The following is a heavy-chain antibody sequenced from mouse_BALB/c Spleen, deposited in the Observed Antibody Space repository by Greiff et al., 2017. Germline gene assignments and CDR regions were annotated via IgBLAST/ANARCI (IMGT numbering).Heavy chain of an antibody. Sequence: DVMLVESGGGLVKPGGSLKLSCAASGFTFSDYYMYWVRQTPEKRLEWVATISDGGSYTYYPDSVKGRFTISRDNAKNNLYLQMSSLKSEDTAMYYCARDGNYAFDYWGQGTTLTVSS. CDR1: GFTFSDYY. CDR3: ARDGNYAFDY. D-gene: IGHD2-1*01. V-gene: IGHV5-4*02. CDR2: ISDGGSYT. J-gene: IGHJ2*01.